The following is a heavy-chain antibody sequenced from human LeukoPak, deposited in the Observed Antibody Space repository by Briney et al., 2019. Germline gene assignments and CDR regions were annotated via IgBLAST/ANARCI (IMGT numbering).Heavy chain of an antibody. CDR1: GYTFTSYY. J-gene: IGHJ5*02. CDR2: IIPIFGTA. Sequence: SVKVSCKASGYTFTSYYMHWVRQAPGQGLEWMGGIIPIFGTANYAQKFQGRVTITTDESTSTAYMELSSLRSEDTAVYYCARGKMIDSSSWYSWFDPWGQGTLVTVSS. D-gene: IGHD6-13*01. V-gene: IGHV1-69*05. CDR3: ARGKMIDSSSWYSWFDP.